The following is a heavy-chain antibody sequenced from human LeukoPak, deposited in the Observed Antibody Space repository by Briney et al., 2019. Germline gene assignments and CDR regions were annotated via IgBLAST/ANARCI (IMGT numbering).Heavy chain of an antibody. CDR1: GYTFTSYH. J-gene: IGHJ3*02. CDR2: ISPSGGTT. D-gene: IGHD2-8*01. Sequence: ASVKVSCKASGYTFTSYHIHWVRQAPGQGLEWMGIISPSGGTTTYAQKFQGRVTVTRDTSTSIVYMELSSLRSEDTGEYYCARDIVLRAFDIWGQGTMVTVS. CDR3: ARDIVLRAFDI. V-gene: IGHV1-46*01.